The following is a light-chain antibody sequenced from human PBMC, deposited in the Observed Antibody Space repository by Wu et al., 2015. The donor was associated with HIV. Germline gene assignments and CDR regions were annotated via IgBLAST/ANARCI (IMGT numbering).Light chain of an antibody. CDR2: KAS. V-gene: IGKV1-5*03. Sequence: DIQMTQAPSTLSASVGDRVTIICRASQSISSWLAWYQQKPGRAPKLLIYKASTLESGVPSRFSGSGSGTEFTLTISSLQPDDFATYYCQQYKTYSRTFGQGTKVEIK. CDR3: QQYKTYSRT. CDR1: QSISSW. J-gene: IGKJ1*01.